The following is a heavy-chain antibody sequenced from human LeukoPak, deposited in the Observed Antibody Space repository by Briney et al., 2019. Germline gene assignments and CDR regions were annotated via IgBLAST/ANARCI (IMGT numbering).Heavy chain of an antibody. CDR3: ARGSPGIAAAGSLDY. V-gene: IGHV4-4*02. J-gene: IGHJ4*02. D-gene: IGHD6-13*01. CDR1: GGSISSSNW. Sequence: SETLSLTCAVSGGSISSSNWWSWVRQPPGKGLEWIGEIYHSGSTNYNPSLKSRVTISVDKSKNQFSLKLSSVTAADTAVYYCARGSPGIAAAGSLDYWGQGTLVTVSS. CDR2: IYHSGST.